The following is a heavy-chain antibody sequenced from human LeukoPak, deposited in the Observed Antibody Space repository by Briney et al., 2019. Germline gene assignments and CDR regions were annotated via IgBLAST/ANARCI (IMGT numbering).Heavy chain of an antibody. CDR3: ARDKIRHLVVVPAAKSGWFDP. CDR1: GFTFSDYY. Sequence: GGSLRLSCAASGFTFSDYYMSWIRQAPGKGLEWVSYISSSSSYTNYADSVKGRFTISRDNAKNSLYLQMNSLRAEDTAVYYCARDKIRHLVVVPAAKSGWFDPWGQGTLVTVSS. D-gene: IGHD2-2*01. CDR2: ISSSSSYT. V-gene: IGHV3-11*05. J-gene: IGHJ5*02.